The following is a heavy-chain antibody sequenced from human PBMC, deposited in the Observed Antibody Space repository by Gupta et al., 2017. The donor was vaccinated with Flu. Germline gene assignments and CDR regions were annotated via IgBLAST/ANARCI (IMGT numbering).Heavy chain of an antibody. D-gene: IGHD4-11*01. CDR1: GGAISSYY. CDR3: ARDRTVRDYYYGMDV. J-gene: IGHJ6*02. CDR2: IYTSGST. Sequence: QVQLQESGPGLVKPSETLSLTCTVSGGAISSYYWSWIRQPAGKGLEWIGRIYTSGSTNYNPSLKSRVTMSVDTSKNQFSLKLSSVTAADTAVYYCARDRTVRDYYYGMDVWGQGTTVTVSS. V-gene: IGHV4-4*07.